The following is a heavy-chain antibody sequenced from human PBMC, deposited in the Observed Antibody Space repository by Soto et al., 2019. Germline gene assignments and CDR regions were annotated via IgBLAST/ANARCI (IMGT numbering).Heavy chain of an antibody. CDR1: GYTFTSYG. CDR3: ARGGYDFWSGPQPFDY. CDR2: ISAYNGNT. D-gene: IGHD3-3*01. V-gene: IGHV1-18*01. Sequence: RASVKVSCKASGYTFTSYGISWVRQAPGQGLEWMGWISAYNGNTNYAQKLQGRVTMTTDTSTSTAYMELRSLRSDDTAVYYCARGGYDFWSGPQPFDYWGQGTLVTVSS. J-gene: IGHJ4*02.